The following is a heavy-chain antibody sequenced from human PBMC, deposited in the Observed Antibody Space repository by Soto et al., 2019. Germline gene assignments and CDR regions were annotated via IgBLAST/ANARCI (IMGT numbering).Heavy chain of an antibody. Sequence: QVQLVQSGAEVKKPGASVKVSCKASGYSFTDYHIHWVRQAPGQGLEWLGRINPKRGGTSTAKKFQGWVTMSTDTSISTASMELTRLTSDDTAIYYCARGDSTDCSNGVCSFFYNHDMDVWGQGTTVTVSS. CDR1: GYSFTDYH. CDR2: INPKRGGT. D-gene: IGHD2-8*01. CDR3: ARGDSTDCSNGVCSFFYNHDMDV. J-gene: IGHJ6*02. V-gene: IGHV1-2*04.